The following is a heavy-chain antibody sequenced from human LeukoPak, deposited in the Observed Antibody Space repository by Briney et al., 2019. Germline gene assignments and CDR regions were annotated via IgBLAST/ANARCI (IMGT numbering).Heavy chain of an antibody. J-gene: IGHJ4*02. V-gene: IGHV1-2*02. Sequence: ASVKVSCKASGYTFTGYYMHWVRQAPGQGLEWMGWINPNSGDTKYSQKFQGRVTMTRDTSIRTAYMELTRLRSDETAVYYCATQRGSYLWGTDFDYWGQGTLVTVSS. D-gene: IGHD3-16*01. CDR2: INPNSGDT. CDR1: GYTFTGYY. CDR3: ATQRGSYLWGTDFDY.